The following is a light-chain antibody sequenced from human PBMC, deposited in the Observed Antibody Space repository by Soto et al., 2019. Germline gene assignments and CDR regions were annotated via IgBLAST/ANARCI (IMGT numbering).Light chain of an antibody. CDR3: QQFNGFPT. CDR2: DAS. CDR1: QGISNA. V-gene: IGKV1-13*02. Sequence: AIQLTQSPSSLSASVGDTVTITCRASQGISNALAWYQQIPGQPPKLLIYDASTLESGVPSWFSGSGSGTSFTLTISSLQPGDFATYYCQQFNGFPTFGQGTRLEIQ. J-gene: IGKJ5*01.